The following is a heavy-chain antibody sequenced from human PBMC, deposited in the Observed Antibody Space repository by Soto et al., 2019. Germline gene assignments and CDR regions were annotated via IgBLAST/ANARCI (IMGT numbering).Heavy chain of an antibody. D-gene: IGHD2-2*01. V-gene: IGHV1-18*01. J-gene: IGHJ4*02. CDR1: GGTFSSYA. CDR3: ARGVGVPAAHLADY. CDR2: ISAYNGNT. Sequence: QVQLVQSGAEVKKPGSSVKVSCKASGGTFSSYAISWVRQAPGQGLEWMGWISAYNGNTNYAQKLQGRVTMTTHTSTSTAYMELRSLRTDDTAVYYCARGVGVPAAHLADYWGQGTLVTVSS.